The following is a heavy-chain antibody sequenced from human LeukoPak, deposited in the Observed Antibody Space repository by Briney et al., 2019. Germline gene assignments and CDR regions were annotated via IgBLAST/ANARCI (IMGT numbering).Heavy chain of an antibody. D-gene: IGHD6-19*01. Sequence: GGPLRLSCAASGFTFSSYAMSWVRQAPGKGLEWVSAISDSGANTYYADSVKGRFTISRDNSKITMYLQMNSLRAEDTAVYYCAKVAYSRMAVTGQRVLDYWGQGTLVTVSS. CDR3: AKVAYSRMAVTGQRVLDY. CDR1: GFTFSSYA. V-gene: IGHV3-23*01. J-gene: IGHJ4*02. CDR2: ISDSGANT.